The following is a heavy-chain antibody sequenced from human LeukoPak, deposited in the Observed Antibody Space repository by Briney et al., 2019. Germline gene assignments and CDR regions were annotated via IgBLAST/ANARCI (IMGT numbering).Heavy chain of an antibody. D-gene: IGHD6-13*01. Sequence: PGGSLRLSCAASGFTFSSYGMHWVRQAPGKGLEWVAFIRYDGSNKYYADSVKGRFTISRDNSKNTLYLQMNSLRAEDTAVYYCAKVFASTPQQRGGGSLNYWGQGTLVTVSS. CDR1: GFTFSSYG. J-gene: IGHJ4*02. V-gene: IGHV3-30*02. CDR2: IRYDGSNK. CDR3: AKVFASTPQQRGGGSLNY.